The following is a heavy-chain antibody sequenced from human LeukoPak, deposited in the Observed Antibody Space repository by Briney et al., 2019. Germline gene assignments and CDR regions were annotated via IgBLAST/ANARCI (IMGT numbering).Heavy chain of an antibody. CDR3: ARPHGSGSPNWHFDL. D-gene: IGHD3-10*01. V-gene: IGHV3-21*01. CDR2: VSGGGDYV. Sequence: GGSLRLSCAASGFTFSSFSMNWVRQAPGKGLEWVSSVSGGGDYVFYADSVKGRFTISRDNAKYSVYLQMNSLRDEDTAVYYCARPHGSGSPNWHFDLWGRGTLVTASS. CDR1: GFTFSSFS. J-gene: IGHJ2*01.